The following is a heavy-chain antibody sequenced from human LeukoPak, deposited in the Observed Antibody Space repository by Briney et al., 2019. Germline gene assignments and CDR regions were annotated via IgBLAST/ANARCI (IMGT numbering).Heavy chain of an antibody. CDR2: IIPILGIA. CDR1: GGTFSSYA. Sequence: SVKVSCKASGGTFSSYAISWVRPAPGQGLEWMGRIIPILGIANYAQKFQGRVTITADKSTSTAYMELSSLRSEDTAVYYCARNYYDSSGYPDYFDYWGQGTLVTVSS. CDR3: ARNYYDSSGYPDYFDY. D-gene: IGHD3-22*01. J-gene: IGHJ4*02. V-gene: IGHV1-69*04.